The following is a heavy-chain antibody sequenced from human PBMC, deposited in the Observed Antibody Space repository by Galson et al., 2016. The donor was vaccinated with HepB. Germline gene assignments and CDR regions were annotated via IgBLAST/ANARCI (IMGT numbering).Heavy chain of an antibody. CDR1: EFTFSSYA. V-gene: IGHV3-23*01. Sequence: SLRLSCAASEFTFSSYAMSWVRQAPGKGLEWVSCISHNGVGTFYADSVKGRFTISRDNSKNTVYLQMNSLGAADTAVYYCARAPFSLYASGSYYRDYYYLDVWGKGTTVTVSS. D-gene: IGHD3-10*01. J-gene: IGHJ6*03. CDR3: ARAPFSLYASGSYYRDYYYLDV. CDR2: ISHNGVGT.